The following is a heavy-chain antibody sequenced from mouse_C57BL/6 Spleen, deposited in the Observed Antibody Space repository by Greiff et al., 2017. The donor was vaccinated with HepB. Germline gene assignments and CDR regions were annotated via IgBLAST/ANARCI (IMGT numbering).Heavy chain of an antibody. CDR1: GFNIKDDY. Sequence: EVKLQQSGAELVRPGASVKLSCTASGFNIKDDYMHWVKQRPEQGLEWIGWIDPENGDTEYASKFQGKATITADTSSNTAYLQLSSLTSEDTAVYYCTTSGGYFDYWGQGTTLTVSS. D-gene: IGHD1-1*02. CDR3: TTSGGYFDY. J-gene: IGHJ2*01. CDR2: IDPENGDT. V-gene: IGHV14-4*01.